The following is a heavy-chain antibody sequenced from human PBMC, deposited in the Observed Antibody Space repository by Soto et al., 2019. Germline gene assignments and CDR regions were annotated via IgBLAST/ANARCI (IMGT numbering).Heavy chain of an antibody. J-gene: IGHJ4*02. D-gene: IGHD1-26*01. Sequence: QVRLQESGPGLVRPSETLSLTCTVSGGSVTSRSYYWSWIRQPPGKGLEWIGYISTSGNTNDNPSLKSRVTISLDTSKNHFSLKLSSVTAADTAVYYCATIGIVGATSVDYWGQGALVTVSS. CDR2: ISTSGNT. CDR3: ATIGIVGATSVDY. V-gene: IGHV4-61*03. CDR1: GGSVTSRSYY.